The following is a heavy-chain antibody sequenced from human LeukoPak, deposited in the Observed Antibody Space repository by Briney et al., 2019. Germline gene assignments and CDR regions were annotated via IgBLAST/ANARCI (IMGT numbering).Heavy chain of an antibody. CDR2: ISSSSSYI. Sequence: GGSLRLSCAASGFTFSSYSMNWVRQAPGKGLEWVSSISSSSSYIYYADSVKGRFTISRDNSKNTLYLQMNSLRAEDTAVYYCARDPLSLYYFDYWGQGTLVTVSS. J-gene: IGHJ4*02. CDR1: GFTFSSYS. CDR3: ARDPLSLYYFDY. V-gene: IGHV3-21*01.